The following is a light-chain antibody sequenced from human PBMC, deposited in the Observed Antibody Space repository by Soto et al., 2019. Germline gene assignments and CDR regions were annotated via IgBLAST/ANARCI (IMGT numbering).Light chain of an antibody. CDR2: EVS. V-gene: IGLV2-14*01. CDR3: SSYTSSSTLYV. Sequence: QSVLTQPASVSGSPGQSITISCTGTSSDVGDYNYVSWYQQHPGKAPKLMIYEVSNRPSGVSNRFSGSKSGNTASLTISGLQAEDEADYYCSSYTSSSTLYVFGPGTKLTVL. CDR1: SSDVGDYNY. J-gene: IGLJ1*01.